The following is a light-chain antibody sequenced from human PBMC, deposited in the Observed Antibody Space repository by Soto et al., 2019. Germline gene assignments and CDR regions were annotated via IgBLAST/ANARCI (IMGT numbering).Light chain of an antibody. CDR3: VLYMGSGIWV. CDR2: STN. J-gene: IGLJ3*02. V-gene: IGLV8-61*01. CDR1: SGPVSTTYY. Sequence: QAVVTQEPWFSVSPGRTVTLTCSLSSGPVSTTYYPSWYQQTPGQAPRTLMYSTNSRSSGVPDRFSGSILGDKAALTITGAQADDESDYYCVLYMGSGIWVFGGGTKVTV.